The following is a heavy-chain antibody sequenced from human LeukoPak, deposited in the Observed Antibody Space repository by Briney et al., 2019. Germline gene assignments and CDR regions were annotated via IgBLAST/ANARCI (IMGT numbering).Heavy chain of an antibody. Sequence: PGGSLRLSCAASGFTFSKYWMLWVRQAPGKGLECVSRINTDGTVTTYADSVKGRFTVSRDNADNTMFLQMNSVRDEDTAVYYCATKQWLAPPPDSWGQGTPVTVSS. CDR2: INTDGTVT. CDR3: ATKQWLAPPPDS. CDR1: GFTFSKYW. D-gene: IGHD6-19*01. J-gene: IGHJ4*02. V-gene: IGHV3-74*01.